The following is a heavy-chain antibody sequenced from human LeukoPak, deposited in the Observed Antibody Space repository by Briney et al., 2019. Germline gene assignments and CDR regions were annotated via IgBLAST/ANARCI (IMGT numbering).Heavy chain of an antibody. CDR3: GRHANGDSSAAFDL. J-gene: IGHJ3*01. Sequence: PSGTLSLTCAVSGDSISEKYWWRWVRQFPDKGLEWIGEVYRSGGTSYDPSLKSRVTVSIDYSKNQFSLNLRSVTAADTAVYYCGRHANGDSSAAFDLWGQGTMVFVSS. D-gene: IGHD2-8*01. CDR1: GDSISEKYW. V-gene: IGHV4-4*02. CDR2: VYRSGGT.